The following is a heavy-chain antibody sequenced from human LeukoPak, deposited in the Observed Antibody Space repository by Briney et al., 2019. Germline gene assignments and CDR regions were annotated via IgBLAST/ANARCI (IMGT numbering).Heavy chain of an antibody. CDR3: ARVFGHDFWSGYYKSDYYYYMDV. D-gene: IGHD3-3*01. CDR2: IYYSGST. Sequence: PSETLSLTCTVSGGSISSYCWSWIRHPPGKGREWIGYIYYSGSTNYNPSLKSRVTISVDTSKNQFSLKLSSVTAADTAVYYCARVFGHDFWSGYYKSDYYYYMDVWGKGTTVTVSS. CDR1: GGSISSYC. V-gene: IGHV4-59*01. J-gene: IGHJ6*03.